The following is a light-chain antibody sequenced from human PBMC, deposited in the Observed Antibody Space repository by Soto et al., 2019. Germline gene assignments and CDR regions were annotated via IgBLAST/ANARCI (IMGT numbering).Light chain of an antibody. J-gene: IGKJ4*01. CDR3: LQHNSYPLS. CDR2: GAY. CDR1: QGISHY. V-gene: IGKV1-17*03. Sequence: DIPMTQSPSTMSASVGDRVTITCRASQGISHYLAWFQQRPGKVPKRLIYGAYTLESGVPSRSSGSGSGTEFTLTISSLQPEDFATYYCLQHNSYPLSFGGGTKVEMK.